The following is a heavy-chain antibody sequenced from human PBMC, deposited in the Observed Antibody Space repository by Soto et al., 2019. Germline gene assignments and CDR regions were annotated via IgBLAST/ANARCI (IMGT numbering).Heavy chain of an antibody. V-gene: IGHV3-23*01. CDR2: ITGSGGST. CDR3: AKVSGSYYGYSLH. CDR1: GLTFGNYA. J-gene: IGHJ1*01. Sequence: PGGSLRLSCAASGLTFGNYAMSCVRQAPGKGLEWVSGITGSGGSTYYSDSVKGRFTISRDNSKNTLYLQMNSLRAEDTAVYYCAKVSGSYYGYSLHWGQGTLVTVSS. D-gene: IGHD1-26*01.